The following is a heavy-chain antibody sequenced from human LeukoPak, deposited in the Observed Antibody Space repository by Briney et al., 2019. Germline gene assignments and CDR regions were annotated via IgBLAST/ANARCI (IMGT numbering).Heavy chain of an antibody. D-gene: IGHD1-26*01. CDR2: ISYGRSDE. CDR1: GFTFSNYG. J-gene: IGHJ4*02. CDR3: AKGRVASGSYFDY. V-gene: IGHV3-30*18. Sequence: GGSLRLSCAASGFTFSNYGMHWVRQAPGKGLEWVASISYGRSDEYNADSVKGRFTISRDNSKNTVYLQMNSLRAEDTAVYYCAKGRVASGSYFDYWGQGTLVTVSS.